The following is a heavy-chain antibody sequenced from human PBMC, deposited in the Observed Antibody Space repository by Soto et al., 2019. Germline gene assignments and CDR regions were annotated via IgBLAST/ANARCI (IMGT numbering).Heavy chain of an antibody. J-gene: IGHJ1*01. CDR2: IYWDDDK. CDR1: GFSLSTSGVG. V-gene: IGHV2-5*02. Sequence: QITLKESGPTLVKPTQTLTLTCTFSGFSLSTSGVGVGWIRQPPGKALEWLALIYWDDDKRYSPSLKSRLTITKDTSKNQVVLTMTNMYPVDTATYYCAHLTYYYDSSGYYSRAEYFQHWGQGTLVTVSS. CDR3: AHLTYYYDSSGYYSRAEYFQH. D-gene: IGHD3-22*01.